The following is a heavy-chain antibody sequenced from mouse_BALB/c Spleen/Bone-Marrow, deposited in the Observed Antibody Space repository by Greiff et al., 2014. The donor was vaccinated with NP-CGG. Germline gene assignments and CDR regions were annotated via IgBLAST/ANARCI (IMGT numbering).Heavy chain of an antibody. D-gene: IGHD2-1*01. J-gene: IGHJ4*01. CDR3: ASSGNYEGGAMDY. Sequence: EVQLQQSGAELVKPGASVKLSCTASGFNIKDTFMHWMKQRPEQGLEWNGRLDPANGITKYAPKFQGKATITTDTSSNTAYLQLSSLTSEDTAVYYCASSGNYEGGAMDYWGQGTSVTVSS. V-gene: IGHV14-3*02. CDR1: GFNIKDTF. CDR2: LDPANGIT.